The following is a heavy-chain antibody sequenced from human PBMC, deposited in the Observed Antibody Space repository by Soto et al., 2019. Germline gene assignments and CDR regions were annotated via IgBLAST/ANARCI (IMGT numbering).Heavy chain of an antibody. J-gene: IGHJ6*02. V-gene: IGHV4-59*01. CDR1: GGSISSYY. CDR2: MYNTGST. CDR3: ARDLWGYCGADCYPLDV. Sequence: TSETLSLTCTVSGGSISSYYWSWIRQPPGKGLEWIGYMYNTGSTIYNPSLKSRVTISVDTSKNQFSLKLNSVTVADTAVYYCARDLWGYCGADCYPLDVWGQGTTVTVSS. D-gene: IGHD2-21*02.